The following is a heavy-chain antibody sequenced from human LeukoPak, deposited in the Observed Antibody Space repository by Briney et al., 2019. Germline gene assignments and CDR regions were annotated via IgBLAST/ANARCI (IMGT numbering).Heavy chain of an antibody. J-gene: IGHJ3*02. Sequence: SETLSLICTVSGGSVSSGGFHWSWIRQPPGKGLEWIGYIYYSGSTYYNPSLKSRVTISVDTSKNQFSLKLSSVTAADTAVYYCARDSSTGAFDIWGQGTMVTVSS. CDR3: ARDSSTGAFDI. D-gene: IGHD1-14*01. CDR1: GGSVSSGGFH. V-gene: IGHV4-30-4*08. CDR2: IYYSGST.